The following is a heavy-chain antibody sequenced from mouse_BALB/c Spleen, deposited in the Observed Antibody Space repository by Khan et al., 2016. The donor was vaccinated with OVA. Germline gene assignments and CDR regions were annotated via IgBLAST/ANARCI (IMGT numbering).Heavy chain of an antibody. CDR1: GFSLTTSG. Sequence: VQLQESGPGLVVPSQSLSITCTVSGFSLTTSGVHWVRQPPGKGLEWLGVIWAGGSTNYNSALMSRLSTSKDNSTSQVFLKMNSPQTDDTAMYYCARLEDIWGQGNTLKGS. CDR2: IWAGGST. CDR3: ARLEDI. D-gene: IGHD1-3*01. V-gene: IGHV2-9*02. J-gene: IGHJ2*01.